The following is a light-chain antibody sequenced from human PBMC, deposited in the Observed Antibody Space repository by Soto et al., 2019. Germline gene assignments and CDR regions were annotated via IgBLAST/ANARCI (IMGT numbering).Light chain of an antibody. CDR3: GLYAVTFDG. J-gene: IGLJ1*01. Sequence: QSVLTQPRSVSGSPGQSVTISCTGTSSDVGTYDFVSWYQQHPGKAPRLMIFDVSERPSGVPDRFSGSKSGNTASLTISGLLPEDQADYYSGLYAVTFDGFGTGSK. CDR2: DVS. CDR1: SSDVGTYDF. V-gene: IGLV2-11*01.